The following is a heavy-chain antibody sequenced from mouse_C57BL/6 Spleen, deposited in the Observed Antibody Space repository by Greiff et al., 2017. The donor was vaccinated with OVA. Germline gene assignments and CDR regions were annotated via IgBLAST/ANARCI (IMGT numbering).Heavy chain of an antibody. CDR1: GFTFSDYG. V-gene: IGHV5-17*01. CDR3: ARPRYGSSPSAMDY. D-gene: IGHD1-1*01. J-gene: IGHJ4*01. Sequence: EVKLVESGGGLVKPGGSLKLSCAASGFTFSDYGMHWVRQAPEKGLEWVAYISSGSSTIYYADTVKGRFTSSRDNAKNTLFLQMTSLRSEDTAMYYCARPRYGSSPSAMDYWGQGTSVTVSS. CDR2: ISSGSSTI.